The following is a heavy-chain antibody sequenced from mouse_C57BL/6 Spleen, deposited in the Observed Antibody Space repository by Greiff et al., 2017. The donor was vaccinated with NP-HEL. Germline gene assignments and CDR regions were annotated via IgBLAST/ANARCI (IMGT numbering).Heavy chain of an antibody. CDR1: GYAFSSSW. Sequence: QVQLQQSGPELVKPGASVKLSCKASGYAFSSSWMNWVKQRPGKGLEWIGRIYPGGGDTNYNGKFKGKATLTAAKSSSTAYMQLSSLTSEDTAVYFCARKGNWDYFDDWGQGTTLTVSS. CDR2: IYPGGGDT. D-gene: IGHD4-1*01. V-gene: IGHV1-82*01. J-gene: IGHJ2*01. CDR3: ARKGNWDYFDD.